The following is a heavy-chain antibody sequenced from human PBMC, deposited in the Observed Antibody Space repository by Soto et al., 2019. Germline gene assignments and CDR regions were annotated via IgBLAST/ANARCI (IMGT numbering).Heavy chain of an antibody. J-gene: IGHJ5*02. D-gene: IGHD3-10*01. V-gene: IGHV3-7*03. Sequence: EVQLVESGGGLVQPGGSLRLSCAASGFTFSSYWMSWVRQAPGKGLEWVANIKQDESEKYYVDPVKGRFTISRDNAKNSLYLQMSSLRAEDTAVYYCARRVRGGRTRWFDPWGQGTLVTVSS. CDR2: IKQDESEK. CDR3: ARRVRGGRTRWFDP. CDR1: GFTFSSYW.